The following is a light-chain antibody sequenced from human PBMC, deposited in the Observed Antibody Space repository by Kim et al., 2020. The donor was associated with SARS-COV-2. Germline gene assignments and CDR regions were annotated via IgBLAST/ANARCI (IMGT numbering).Light chain of an antibody. J-gene: IGLJ2*01. CDR2: DVS. CDR3: SSYTTTSTL. Sequence: PGQSITISCTGTSSDVAIYKYVSWYQQHPGKATKLMIYDVSKRPSGVSNRFSGSKSGNTASLTISGLQAEDEADYYCSSYTTTSTLFGGGTQLTVL. CDR1: SSDVAIYKY. V-gene: IGLV2-14*04.